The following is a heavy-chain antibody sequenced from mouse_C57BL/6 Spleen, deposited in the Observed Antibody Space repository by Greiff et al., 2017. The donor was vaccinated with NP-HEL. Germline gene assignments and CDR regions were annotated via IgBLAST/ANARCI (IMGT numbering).Heavy chain of an antibody. CDR3: ARSGDPDWFAY. V-gene: IGHV14-3*01. CDR1: GFNIKNSY. J-gene: IGHJ3*01. Sequence: EVQLQQSVAELVRPGASVKLSCTASGFNIKNSYMHWVKQRPEQGLEWIGRIDPTNGNTRYAPKLQGKATITADTSSNTTYMQLSSLTSEDTAIKYYARSGDPDWFAYWGQGTLVTVSA. CDR2: IDPTNGNT. D-gene: IGHD3-1*01.